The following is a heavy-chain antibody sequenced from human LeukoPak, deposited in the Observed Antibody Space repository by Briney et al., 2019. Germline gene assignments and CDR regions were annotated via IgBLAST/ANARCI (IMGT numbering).Heavy chain of an antibody. CDR3: ARHQFRVAFDY. D-gene: IGHD3-3*01. Sequence: PGGSLRLSCAASGLTVSSNYMSWVRQAPGKGLEWVSIIYDGGSTFYADSVKGRFTISRDNSKNTLFLQMNSLRAEDTAIYYCARHQFRVAFDYWGQGTLVTVSS. V-gene: IGHV3-53*01. CDR2: IYDGGST. CDR1: GLTVSSNY. J-gene: IGHJ4*02.